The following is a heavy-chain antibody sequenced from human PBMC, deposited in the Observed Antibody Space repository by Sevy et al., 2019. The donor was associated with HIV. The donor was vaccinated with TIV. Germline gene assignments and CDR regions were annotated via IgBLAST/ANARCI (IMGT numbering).Heavy chain of an antibody. V-gene: IGHV3-48*02. CDR3: ARDSDDGEWLSPFDAFDI. D-gene: IGHD3-3*01. Sequence: GGSLRLSCAASGFTFSSYSMNWVRQAPGKGLEWVSYISSSSSTIYYADSVKGRFTISRDNAKNSLYLQMNSLRDEDTAVYYCARDSDDGEWLSPFDAFDIWGQGTMVTVSS. J-gene: IGHJ3*02. CDR1: GFTFSSYS. CDR2: ISSSSSTI.